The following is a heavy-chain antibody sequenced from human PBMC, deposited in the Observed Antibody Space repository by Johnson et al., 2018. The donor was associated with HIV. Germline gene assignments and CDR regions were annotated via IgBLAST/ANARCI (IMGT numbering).Heavy chain of an antibody. CDR2: ISYDGSNK. V-gene: IGHV3-30*04. CDR1: GFTFSSYA. Sequence: QVLLLESGGGVVQPGRSLRLSCAASGFTFSSYAMHWVRQAPGKGLEWVAVISYDGSNKYYADSVKGRFTISRDNSKNTLYLQMNSLRAEDTAVYYCARGSLSGSPDIWGQGTMVTVSS. D-gene: IGHD1-26*01. J-gene: IGHJ3*02. CDR3: ARGSLSGSPDI.